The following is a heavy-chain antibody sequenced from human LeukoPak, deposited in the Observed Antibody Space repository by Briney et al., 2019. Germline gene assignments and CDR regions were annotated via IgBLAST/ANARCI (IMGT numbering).Heavy chain of an antibody. Sequence: PSETLSLTCTVSGGSISSSSYYWGWIRQPPGKGLEWIGSIYYSGSTYYNPSLKSRVTISVDTSKNQFSLKLSSVTAADTAVYYCARHLGPTYYYGSGSQSNNWFDPWGQGTLVTVSS. CDR3: ARHLGPTYYYGSGSQSNNWFDP. V-gene: IGHV4-39*01. J-gene: IGHJ5*02. D-gene: IGHD3-10*01. CDR2: IYYSGST. CDR1: GGSISSSSYY.